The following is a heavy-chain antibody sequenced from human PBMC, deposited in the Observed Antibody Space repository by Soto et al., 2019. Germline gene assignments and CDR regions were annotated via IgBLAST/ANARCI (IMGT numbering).Heavy chain of an antibody. D-gene: IGHD2-15*01. CDR3: AREDLRCYYGMDV. Sequence: SETLSLTCAVYGGSFSGYYWSWIRQPPGKGLEWIGEINHSGSTNYNPSLKSRVTISVDTSKNQFSLKLSSVTAADTAVYYCAREDLRCYYGMDVWGQGTTVTVSS. J-gene: IGHJ6*02. CDR2: INHSGST. V-gene: IGHV4-34*01. CDR1: GGSFSGYY.